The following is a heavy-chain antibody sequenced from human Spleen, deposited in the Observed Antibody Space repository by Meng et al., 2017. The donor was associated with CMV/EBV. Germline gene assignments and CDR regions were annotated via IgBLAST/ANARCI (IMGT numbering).Heavy chain of an antibody. CDR2: IRSKAYGGTT. CDR3: TRADTWGDYYYGMDV. Sequence: GGSLRLSCAASGFNFSTYWMHWVRQVPGKGLVWVGFIRSKAYGGTTEYAASVKGRFTISRDDSKSIAYLQMNSLKIEDTAVYYCTRADTWGDYYYGMDVWGQGTTVTVSS. CDR1: GFNFSTYW. D-gene: IGHD3-16*01. V-gene: IGHV3-49*04. J-gene: IGHJ6*02.